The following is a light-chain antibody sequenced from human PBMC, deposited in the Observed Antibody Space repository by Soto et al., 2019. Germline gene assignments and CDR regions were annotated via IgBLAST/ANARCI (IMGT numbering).Light chain of an antibody. J-gene: IGKJ2*01. Sequence: ESVLTQSPGTLSLSPGERATLSCRASQSVSSSYLAWYQQKPGQAPRLLIYGASSRATGIPDRFSGSGSGTDFTLTISRLEPEDFAVYYCHQYGSSPYTFGKGTKLEIK. CDR1: QSVSSSY. CDR2: GAS. CDR3: HQYGSSPYT. V-gene: IGKV3-20*01.